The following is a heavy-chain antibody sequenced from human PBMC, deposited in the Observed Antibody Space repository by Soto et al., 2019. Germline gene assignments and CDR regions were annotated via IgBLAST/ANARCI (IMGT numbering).Heavy chain of an antibody. CDR3: ARDRLMATAGTARHYFGLDV. CDR2: IYYSGNT. J-gene: IGHJ6*02. V-gene: IGHV4-31*03. CDR1: GGSIRSGGYY. D-gene: IGHD5-18*01. Sequence: SETLSLTCTVSGGSIRSGGYYWSWVRQNPRRGLEWIGNIYYSGNTYYNPSLKSRLTISVDTSKNQFSLNLSPVTAADTAVYYCARDRLMATAGTARHYFGLDVWGQGTTVTVSS.